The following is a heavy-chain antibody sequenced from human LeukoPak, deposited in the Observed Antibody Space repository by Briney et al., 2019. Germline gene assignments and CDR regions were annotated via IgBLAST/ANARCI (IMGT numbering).Heavy chain of an antibody. CDR3: ARDFLNTFDI. D-gene: IGHD1/OR15-1a*01. Sequence: GGSLRLSCAASGSTLTSYTMNWVRQAPGKGLEWVSSISSTSTYIFYADSVKGRFTISRDNAKNSLYLQMNSLRAEDTAVYYCARDFLNTFDIWGQGTMVTVSS. J-gene: IGHJ3*02. V-gene: IGHV3-21*01. CDR2: ISSTSTYI. CDR1: GSTLTSYT.